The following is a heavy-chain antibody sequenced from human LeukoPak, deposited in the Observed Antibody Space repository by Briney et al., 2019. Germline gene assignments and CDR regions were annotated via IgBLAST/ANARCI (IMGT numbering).Heavy chain of an antibody. Sequence: TSETLSLTCAVYGASFSDSFWSWIRQSPEKGLEWIGEINNSGSASYNPSLNSRVIMSVDRSKNQFSLRLTSVTAADTAVYYCARGRYGPRLGNWGQGTLVLVST. J-gene: IGHJ4*02. CDR3: ARGRYGPRLGN. CDR1: GASFSDSF. CDR2: INNSGSA. D-gene: IGHD3-16*01. V-gene: IGHV4-34*01.